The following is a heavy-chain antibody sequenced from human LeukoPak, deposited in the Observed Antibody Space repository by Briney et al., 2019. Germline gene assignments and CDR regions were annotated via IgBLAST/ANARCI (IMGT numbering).Heavy chain of an antibody. V-gene: IGHV3-21*04. CDR1: GFTFSSYS. Sequence: GGSLRLSCAASGFTFSSYSMNWVRQAPGKGLEWVSSISSSSSYIYYADSVKGRFTISRDNAKNSLYLQMNSLRAEDTALYYCAKGRWELSAFDIWGQGTMVTVSS. J-gene: IGHJ3*02. D-gene: IGHD1-26*01. CDR3: AKGRWELSAFDI. CDR2: ISSSSSYI.